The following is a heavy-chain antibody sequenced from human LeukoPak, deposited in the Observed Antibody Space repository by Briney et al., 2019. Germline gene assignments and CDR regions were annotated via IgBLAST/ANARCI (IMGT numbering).Heavy chain of an antibody. Sequence: KPGGSLRLSCAASGFTFSSYSMNWVRQAPGKGLEWVSSISSSSSYIYYADSVKGRFTISRDNAKNSLYLQMNSLRAEDTAVYYCARKWYSSSSHYFDYWGQGTLVTVSS. D-gene: IGHD6-6*01. CDR2: ISSSSSYI. J-gene: IGHJ4*02. CDR3: ARKWYSSSSHYFDY. V-gene: IGHV3-21*01. CDR1: GFTFSSYS.